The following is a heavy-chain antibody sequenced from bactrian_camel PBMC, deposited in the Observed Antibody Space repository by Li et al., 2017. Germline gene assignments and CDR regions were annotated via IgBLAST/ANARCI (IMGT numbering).Heavy chain of an antibody. Sequence: QLVESGGGKVEAGGSLNLSCVASGYTHSRKCMGWFRQAPGKEREGVATITYGGVETGYADSVKGRLTISRNNAENTLYLQMDSLTSDDTAMYYCATAGWASYYWGQGTQVTVS. V-gene: IGHV3S1*01. CDR2: ITYGGVET. J-gene: IGHJ4*01. D-gene: IGHD5*01. CDR1: GYTHSRKC. CDR3: ATAGWASYY.